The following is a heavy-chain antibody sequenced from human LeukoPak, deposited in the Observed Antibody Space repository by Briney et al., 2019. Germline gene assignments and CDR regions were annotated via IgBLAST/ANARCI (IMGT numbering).Heavy chain of an antibody. Sequence: GGSLRLSCSTSGFTVADYVMNWVRQTPGGGLQWVATVGGSDDTTYYTDSVRGRFAISRDNFKNTVSLQMNSLRVEDTAVYYCAKVLYSVNNFNMIFDKWGQGTLVTVAS. V-gene: IGHV3-23*01. D-gene: IGHD1-1*01. CDR2: VGGSDDTT. CDR3: AKVLYSVNNFNMIFDK. CDR1: GFTVADYV. J-gene: IGHJ4*02.